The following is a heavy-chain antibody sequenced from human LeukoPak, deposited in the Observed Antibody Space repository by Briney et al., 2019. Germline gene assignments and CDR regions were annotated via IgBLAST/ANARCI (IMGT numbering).Heavy chain of an antibody. V-gene: IGHV3-23*03. CDR2: IHNDAATT. J-gene: IGHJ4*02. CDR3: AKWGDYDVLTGYYVSDY. CDR1: GFGFGAYA. D-gene: IGHD3-9*01. Sequence: PGGSLRLSCAASGFGFGAYAMIWVRQAPGKGLEWVSLIHNDAATTYYADSVKGRFTISRDNSKNTVFLQMNSLRAEDTAVYYCAKWGDYDVLTGYYVSDYWGQGTLVTVSS.